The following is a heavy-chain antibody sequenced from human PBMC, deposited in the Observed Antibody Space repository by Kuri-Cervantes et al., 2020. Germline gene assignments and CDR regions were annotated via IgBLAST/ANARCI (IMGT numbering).Heavy chain of an antibody. D-gene: IGHD4-17*01. J-gene: IGHJ6*02. CDR2: ISYDGSNK. V-gene: IGHV3-30*07. CDR3: ARGHYGDYGGRYYYYGMDV. CDR1: GFTFSSYA. Sequence: GGSLRLSCAASGFTFSSYAMHWVRQAPGKGLEWVAVISYDGSNKYYADSVKGRFTISRDNSKNTLYLQMNSLRAEDTAVYYCARGHYGDYGGRYYYYGMDVWSQGTTVTVSS.